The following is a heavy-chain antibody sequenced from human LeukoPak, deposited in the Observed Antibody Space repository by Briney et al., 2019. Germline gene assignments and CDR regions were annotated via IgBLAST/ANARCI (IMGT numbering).Heavy chain of an antibody. CDR2: RNSSSGRT. D-gene: IGHD5-12*01. V-gene: IGHV1-2*02. J-gene: IGHJ5*02. CDR1: GDTVTGSY. Sequence: SVYVSCKASGDTVTGSYVHWGRRAPGHGLEWMGGRNSSSGRTSYAQMLQGRATVARATSISTAYIELSRLTSDDTAVYYCARGLVVATSSGSSFDLWGQGTMVTVSS. CDR3: ARGLVVATSSGSSFDL.